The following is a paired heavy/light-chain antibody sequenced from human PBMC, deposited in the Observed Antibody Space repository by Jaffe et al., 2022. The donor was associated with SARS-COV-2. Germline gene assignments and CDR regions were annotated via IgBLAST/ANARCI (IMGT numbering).Light chain of an antibody. CDR1: QSVLYRSNNKNY. V-gene: IGKV4-1*01. CDR2: WAS. J-gene: IGKJ3*01. Sequence: DIVMTQSPDSLAVSLGERATINCKSSQSVLYRSNNKNYLAWYQQKPGQPPKLLIYWASTRESGVPDRFSGSGSGTDFTLTISSLQAEDVAVYYCQQYYSTPRTFGPGTKVDIK. CDR3: QQYYSTPRT.
Heavy chain of an antibody. CDR2: ISSSSSYI. D-gene: IGHD3-22*01. CDR1: GFTFSGYS. Sequence: EVQLVESGGGLVKPGGSLRLSCAASGFTFSGYSMNWVRQAPGKGLEWVSSISSSSSYISYADSVKGRFTISRDNAKNSLYLQMNSLRAEDTAVYYCARDGAYDSSGYYYRGPKPDDAFDIWGQGTMVTVSS. J-gene: IGHJ3*02. V-gene: IGHV3-21*01. CDR3: ARDGAYDSSGYYYRGPKPDDAFDI.